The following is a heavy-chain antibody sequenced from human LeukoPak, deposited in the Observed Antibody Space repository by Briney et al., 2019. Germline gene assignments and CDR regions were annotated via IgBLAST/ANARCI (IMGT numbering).Heavy chain of an antibody. D-gene: IGHD6-13*01. CDR3: AGEYSSSPGVYFQH. J-gene: IGHJ1*01. CDR2: IDSTGAYT. CDR1: GFIFSNYA. V-gene: IGHV3-23*01. Sequence: GGSLRLSCAASGFIFSNYAMSWVRQAPGKGLEWVSAIDSTGAYTWYADSVKGRFTISKDSSKTILYLQMNSLKTEDTAVYYCAGEYSSSPGVYFQHWGQGTLVTVSS.